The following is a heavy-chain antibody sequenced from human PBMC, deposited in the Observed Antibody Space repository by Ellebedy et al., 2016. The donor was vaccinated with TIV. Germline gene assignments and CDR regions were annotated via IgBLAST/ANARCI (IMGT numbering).Heavy chain of an antibody. CDR3: ARVLGSGSYYSLPYY. CDR2: INHSGST. CDR1: GGSFSGYY. Sequence: SETLSLXXAVYGGSFSGYYWSWIRQPPGKGLEWIGEINHSGSTNYNPSLKSRVTISVDTSKNQFSLKLSSVTAADTAVYYCARVLGSGSYYSLPYYWGQGTLVTVSS. V-gene: IGHV4-34*01. D-gene: IGHD3-10*01. J-gene: IGHJ4*02.